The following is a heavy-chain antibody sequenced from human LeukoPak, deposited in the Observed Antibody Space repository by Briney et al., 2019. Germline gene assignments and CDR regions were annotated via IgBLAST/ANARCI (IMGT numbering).Heavy chain of an antibody. CDR3: AKDPIPAGVLMTTIMHL. CDR1: GYTFTSYD. CDR2: MNPNSGNT. D-gene: IGHD2-8*01. V-gene: IGHV1-8*01. J-gene: IGHJ5*02. Sequence: ASVKVSCKASGYTFTSYDINWVRQATGQGLEWMGWMNPNSGNTGYAQKFQGRVTMTRNTSISTAYMELSSLRAEDTAVYYCAKDPIPAGVLMTTIMHLWGQGTLVIVSS.